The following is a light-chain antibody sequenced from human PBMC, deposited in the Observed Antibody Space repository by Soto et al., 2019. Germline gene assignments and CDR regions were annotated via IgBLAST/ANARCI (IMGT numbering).Light chain of an antibody. CDR2: EVS. CDR3: SSFTTTTSLGL. CDR1: SSDIGDYNY. J-gene: IGLJ1*01. V-gene: IGLV2-14*01. Sequence: QSALTQPASVSGALGQSITISCTGGSSDIGDYNYVSWYQQHPDTAPKLIIYEVSHRPSGVSHRFSGSKSGNTASLTISGRQAEDAAEYHCSSFTTTTSLGLFGTGTKLTVL.